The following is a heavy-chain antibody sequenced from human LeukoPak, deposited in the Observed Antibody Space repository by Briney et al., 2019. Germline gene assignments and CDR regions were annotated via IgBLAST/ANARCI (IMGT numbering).Heavy chain of an antibody. Sequence: SETLSLTCAVYGGSFSGYYWSWIRQPPGKGLEWIGEINHSGSTNYNPSLKSRVTISVDTSKNQFSLKLSSVTAADTAVYCCARQRYFDWLTDYWGQGTLVTVSS. J-gene: IGHJ4*02. D-gene: IGHD3-9*01. CDR1: GGSFSGYY. V-gene: IGHV4-34*01. CDR3: ARQRYFDWLTDY. CDR2: INHSGST.